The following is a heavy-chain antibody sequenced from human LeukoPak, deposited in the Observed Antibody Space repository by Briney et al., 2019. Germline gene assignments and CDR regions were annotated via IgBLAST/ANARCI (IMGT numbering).Heavy chain of an antibody. D-gene: IGHD2-15*01. J-gene: IGHJ2*01. CDR2: LYYSGST. Sequence: SETLSLTCNVSGASISDYYWGWVRQSPEKGLEWIACLYYSGSTHYNPSLRSRVAISGDTSKNQFSLKLTSVTTADTAVYFCARTIRRGWFDLWGRGTLVTVSS. CDR3: ARTIRRGWFDL. CDR1: GASISDYY. V-gene: IGHV4-59*01.